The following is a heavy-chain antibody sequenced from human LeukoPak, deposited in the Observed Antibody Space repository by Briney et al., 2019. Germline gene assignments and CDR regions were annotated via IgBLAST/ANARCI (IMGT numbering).Heavy chain of an antibody. D-gene: IGHD1-26*01. CDR2: IKLDGSEK. V-gene: IGHV3-7*01. CDR1: RFTFSRYW. CDR3: VRVASGGDLGDAFDI. Sequence: PGGSLRLSCAASRFTFSRYWMTWVRQAPEKGLEWVASIKLDGSEKYYVDSVKGRFTISRENANNSLYLQMNSPRPGDTGVYYCVRVASGGDLGDAFDIWGQGTKVTVSS. J-gene: IGHJ3*02.